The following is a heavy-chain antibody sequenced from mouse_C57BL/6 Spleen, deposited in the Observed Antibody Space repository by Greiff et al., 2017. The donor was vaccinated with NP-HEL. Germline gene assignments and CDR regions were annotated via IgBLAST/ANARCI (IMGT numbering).Heavy chain of an antibody. CDR2: IYPGSGNT. J-gene: IGHJ2*01. V-gene: IGHV1-76*01. CDR1: GYTFTDYY. CDR3: ARYIYYFDY. Sequence: QVQLQQSGAELVRPGASVKLSCKASGYTFTDYYINWVKQRPGQGLEWIAMIYPGSGNTYYNEKFKGKATLTAEKSSSTAYMQLSSLTSEDSAVYFCARYIYYFDYWGQGTTLTVSS.